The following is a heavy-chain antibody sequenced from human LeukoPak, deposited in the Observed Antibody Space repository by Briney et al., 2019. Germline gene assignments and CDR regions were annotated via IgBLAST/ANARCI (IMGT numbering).Heavy chain of an antibody. Sequence: PGRSLIPSCAASGFSFSDFGIHWVRQAPGKGLEWVAVLSPHANYEYYADSVQGRFAISRDDSKNTVYLQMNSLRDEETAVYYCARDWIDRSLDYWGLGTLVTASS. V-gene: IGHV3-33*01. CDR2: LSPHANYE. CDR1: GFSFSDFG. D-gene: IGHD2-2*03. CDR3: ARDWIDRSLDY. J-gene: IGHJ4*02.